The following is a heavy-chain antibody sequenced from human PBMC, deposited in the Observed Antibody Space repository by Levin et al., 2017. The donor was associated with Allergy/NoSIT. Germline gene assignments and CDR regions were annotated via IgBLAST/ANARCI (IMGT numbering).Heavy chain of an antibody. Sequence: LSLTCAASGFTFSSYAMSWVRQAPGKGLEWVSAISGSGGSTYYADSVKGRFTISRDNSKNTLYLQMNSLRAEDTAVYYCAKDSSSSGQKDYWGQGTLVTVSS. J-gene: IGHJ4*02. CDR2: ISGSGGST. V-gene: IGHV3-23*01. CDR3: AKDSSSSGQKDY. CDR1: GFTFSSYA. D-gene: IGHD6-13*01.